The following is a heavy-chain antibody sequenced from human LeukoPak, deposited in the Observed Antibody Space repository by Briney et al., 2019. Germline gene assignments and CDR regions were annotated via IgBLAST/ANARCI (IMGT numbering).Heavy chain of an antibody. J-gene: IGHJ4*02. V-gene: IGHV1-18*01. D-gene: IGHD1-1*01. CDR3: ARDLSSGGWTLEFDY. CDR2: ISGHTGTT. CDR1: GYTFTTYG. Sequence: AAVKVSCKTSGYTFTTYGVTWVREAPGQGFQWMGWISGHTGTTHYTENFQGRISLTTDTSATTADMELRSLTSDDTAVYYCARDLSSGGWTLEFDYWGQGSLVTVAS.